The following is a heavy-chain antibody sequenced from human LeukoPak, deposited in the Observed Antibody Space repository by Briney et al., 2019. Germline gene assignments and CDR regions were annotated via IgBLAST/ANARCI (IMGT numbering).Heavy chain of an antibody. D-gene: IGHD5-18*01. CDR3: TTVWVVRDTAMEDY. CDR2: IKSKIDGGTT. J-gene: IGHJ4*02. Sequence: PGGSLRLSCAASGFTFSNAWMSWVRHPPGRGRGWVGRIKSKIDGGTTDYATPVKGRFTISRDDSKNTLYLQMNSLKTEDTAVYYCTTVWVVRDTAMEDYWGQGTLVTVSS. CDR1: GFTFSNAW. V-gene: IGHV3-15*01.